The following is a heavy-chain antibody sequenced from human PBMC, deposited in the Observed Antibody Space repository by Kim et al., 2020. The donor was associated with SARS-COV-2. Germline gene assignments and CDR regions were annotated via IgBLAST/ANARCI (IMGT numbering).Heavy chain of an antibody. CDR1: GFTFSSYS. J-gene: IGHJ4*02. Sequence: GGSLRLSCAASGFTFSSYSMNWVRQAPGKGLEWVSSISSSSSYIYYADSVKGRFTISGDNAKNSLYLQMNSLRAEDTAVYYCARVVAVAGIDYWGQGTLVTVSS. CDR3: ARVVAVAGIDY. CDR2: ISSSSSYI. V-gene: IGHV3-21*01. D-gene: IGHD6-19*01.